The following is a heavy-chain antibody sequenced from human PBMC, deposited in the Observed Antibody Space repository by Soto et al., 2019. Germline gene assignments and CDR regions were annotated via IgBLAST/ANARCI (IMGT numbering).Heavy chain of an antibody. J-gene: IGHJ4*02. CDR2: IYYSGST. CDR3: ARREVVGLQFNN. CDR1: GGSISSGGYY. D-gene: IGHD5-12*01. Sequence: PSETLSLTCTFSGGSISSGGYYWGWIRQHPGKGLEWIGYIYYSGSTYYNPSLKSRVTISVDTSKNQFSLKLSSVTAADTAVYYCARREVVGLQFNNWGQGTLVTVAS. V-gene: IGHV4-31*03.